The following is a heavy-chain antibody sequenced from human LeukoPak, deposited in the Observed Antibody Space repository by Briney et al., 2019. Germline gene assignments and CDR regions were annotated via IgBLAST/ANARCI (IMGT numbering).Heavy chain of an antibody. V-gene: IGHV1-69*13. D-gene: IGHD2-2*01. CDR3: ARGLRSIVVVPAAEWFDP. CDR1: GYTFTSYG. CDR2: IIPIFGTA. Sequence: SVKVSCKASGYTFTSYGISWVRQAPGQGLEWMGGIIPIFGTANYAQKFQGRVTITADESTSTAYMELSSLRSEDTAVYYCARGLRSIVVVPAAEWFDPWGQGTLVTVSS. J-gene: IGHJ5*02.